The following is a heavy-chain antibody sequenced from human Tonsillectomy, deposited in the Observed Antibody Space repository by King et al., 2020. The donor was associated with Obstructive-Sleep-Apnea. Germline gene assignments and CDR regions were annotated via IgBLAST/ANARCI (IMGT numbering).Heavy chain of an antibody. CDR1: GLSLSASGVG. D-gene: IGHD3-22*01. J-gene: IGHJ6*02. V-gene: IGHV2-5*01. CDR2: TYWNGDK. CDR3: GHRRDSYDYHGLDV. Sequence: ITLKESGPTLVKPTQTLTLTCSFSGLSLSASGVGVAWIRQPPGKALEWLAVTYWNGDKRYSPSLKCRLTVTKDTSKNQEVLTMTNMDPVDTATYYCGHRRDSYDYHGLDVWGQGTTVTVSS.